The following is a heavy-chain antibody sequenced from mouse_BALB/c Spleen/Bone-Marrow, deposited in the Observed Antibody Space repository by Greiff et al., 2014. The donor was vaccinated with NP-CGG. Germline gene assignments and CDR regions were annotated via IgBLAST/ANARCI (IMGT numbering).Heavy chain of an antibody. Sequence: VKLVESGSVLVRPGTSVNLSCKASGFTFTSSWMHWAKQRPGQGLEWIGDIHPNSGNTYCNEKFKGKATLTVDSSSSTAYVDLSSLTSEDSAVYFCARSYRFWYFDVWGAGTTVTVSS. CDR3: ARSYRFWYFDV. V-gene: IGHV1S130*01. J-gene: IGHJ1*01. CDR2: IHPNSGNT. D-gene: IGHD2-14*01. CDR1: GFTFTSSW.